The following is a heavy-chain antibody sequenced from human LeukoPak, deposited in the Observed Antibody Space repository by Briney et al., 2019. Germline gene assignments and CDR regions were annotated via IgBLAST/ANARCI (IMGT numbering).Heavy chain of an antibody. V-gene: IGHV5-51*01. CDR2: IYPGDSDT. Sequence: GESLKISCKGSGYSFTSYWIGWVRQMPGKGLEWMGIIYPGDSDTRYSPSFQGQVTISADKSISTAYLQWSSLKASDTAMYYCARRGYYYGSGRYYYYYMDVWGKGTTATVSS. J-gene: IGHJ6*03. CDR1: GYSFTSYW. D-gene: IGHD3-10*01. CDR3: ARRGYYYGSGRYYYYYMDV.